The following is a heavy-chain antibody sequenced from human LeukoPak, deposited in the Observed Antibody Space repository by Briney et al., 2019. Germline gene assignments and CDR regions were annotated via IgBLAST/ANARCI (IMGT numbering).Heavy chain of an antibody. V-gene: IGHV1-18*01. J-gene: IGHJ4*02. CDR1: GYTFTSYG. Sequence: GASVKVSCKASGYTFTSYGISWVRQAPGQGLEWMGWISAYNDNTNYAQKLQGRVTMTTDTSTSTAYMELRSLRSDDTAVYYCARRYYYDSSGNKYYFDYWGQGTLVTVSS. CDR3: ARRYYYDSSGNKYYFDY. D-gene: IGHD3-22*01. CDR2: ISAYNDNT.